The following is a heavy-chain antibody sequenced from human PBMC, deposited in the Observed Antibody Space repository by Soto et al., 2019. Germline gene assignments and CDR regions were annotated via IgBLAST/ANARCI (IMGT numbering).Heavy chain of an antibody. CDR2: IYYSGST. J-gene: IGHJ6*02. V-gene: IGHV4-30-4*01. D-gene: IGHD1-7*01. Sequence: SETLSLTCTVSGGSISSGDYYWSWIRQPPGKGLEWIGYIYYSGSTYYNPSLKSRVTISVDTSKNQFSLKLSSVTAADTAVYYCARDWGITGTTDYGMDVWGQGTTVTVSS. CDR3: ARDWGITGTTDYGMDV. CDR1: GGSISSGDYY.